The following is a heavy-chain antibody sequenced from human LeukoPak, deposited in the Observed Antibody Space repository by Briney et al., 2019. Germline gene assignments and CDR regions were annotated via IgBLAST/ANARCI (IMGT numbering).Heavy chain of an antibody. V-gene: IGHV1-69*13. Sequence: SVKVSCTASGGTFRNYAISWVRQAPGQGLEWMGGIIPMFGTSNSAPKFQGRVTITADESTSTFYMELPSLRSEDTAIYYCARVESYSDGSGFYSHAFDIWGQGTTVTVSS. CDR2: IIPMFGTS. CDR3: ARVESYSDGSGFYSHAFDI. D-gene: IGHD3-22*01. CDR1: GGTFRNYA. J-gene: IGHJ3*02.